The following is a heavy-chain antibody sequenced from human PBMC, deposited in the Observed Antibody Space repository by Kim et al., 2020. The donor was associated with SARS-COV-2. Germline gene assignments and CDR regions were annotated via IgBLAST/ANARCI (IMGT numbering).Heavy chain of an antibody. V-gene: IGHV3-72*01. CDR1: GFFFSDHY. J-gene: IGHJ4*02. Sequence: GGSLRLSCAASGFFFSDHYMDWVRQAPGKGLEWVGRTRDKTKSDTTEYAATEKGRFTVSRDDSKNSLFLQMNSLRTEDTAVYYCVRNARLSGRYVSDYWGQGTRVTVSS. CDR2: TRDKTKSDTT. CDR3: VRNARLSGRYVSDY. D-gene: IGHD3-16*01.